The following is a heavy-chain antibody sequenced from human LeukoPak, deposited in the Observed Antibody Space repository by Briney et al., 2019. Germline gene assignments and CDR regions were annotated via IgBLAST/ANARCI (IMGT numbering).Heavy chain of an antibody. CDR1: GFTFRSHM. CDR2: IKNDGGAT. CDR3: ARGGQGAVDY. V-gene: IGHV3-74*01. Sequence: GGSLRLSCAASGFTFRSHMMHSVRQAPEKGLVWVSCIKNDGGATSYADSVKGRITISRDNAKNTLYLQMNRLRAEDTAMYYCARGGQGAVDYWGPGALVTVSS. D-gene: IGHD3-16*01. J-gene: IGHJ4*02.